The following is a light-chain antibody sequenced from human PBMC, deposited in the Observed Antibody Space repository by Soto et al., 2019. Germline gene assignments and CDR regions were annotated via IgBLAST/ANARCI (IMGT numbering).Light chain of an antibody. CDR1: QSVRSN. Sequence: EIVMTQSPATLSVSPGERATLSCRASQSVRSNLAWYQQKPGQAPRLIIYGASTRATGIPDRLSGSGSGTEFSLTISSLQSEDLAVYYCQQYNNWWTFGQGTKVDIK. J-gene: IGKJ1*01. CDR3: QQYNNWWT. CDR2: GAS. V-gene: IGKV3-15*01.